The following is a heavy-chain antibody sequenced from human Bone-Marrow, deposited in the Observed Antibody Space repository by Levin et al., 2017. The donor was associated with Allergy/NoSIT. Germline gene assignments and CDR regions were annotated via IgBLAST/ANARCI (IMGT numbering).Heavy chain of an antibody. Sequence: GGSLRLSCAGSGFTFDDYAMYWVRQAPGKGLEWVSGINWNSGDIGYADSVKGRFTISRDNAKNSLYLQMNSLRPEDTALYYCAKGLVATTEAYFDYWSQGTLVTVSS. CDR1: GFTFDDYA. CDR2: INWNSGDI. CDR3: AKGLVATTEAYFDY. D-gene: IGHD5-12*01. J-gene: IGHJ4*02. V-gene: IGHV3-9*01.